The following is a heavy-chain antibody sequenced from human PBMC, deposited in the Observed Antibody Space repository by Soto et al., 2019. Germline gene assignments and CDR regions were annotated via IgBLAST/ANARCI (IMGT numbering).Heavy chain of an antibody. CDR2: ISGSGGST. CDR1: GFTFSSYA. CDR3: AKRLYSSNYYAAFDY. J-gene: IGHJ4*02. Sequence: EVQLLASGGGLVQPGESLRLSCSASGFTFSSYAMSWVRQAPGKGLEWVSAISGSGGSTYYADSVKGRFTISRDNSDNTLYLQMNSLRAEDTALYSCAKRLYSSNYYAAFDYWGQGTLVTVSS. V-gene: IGHV3-23*01. D-gene: IGHD6-13*01.